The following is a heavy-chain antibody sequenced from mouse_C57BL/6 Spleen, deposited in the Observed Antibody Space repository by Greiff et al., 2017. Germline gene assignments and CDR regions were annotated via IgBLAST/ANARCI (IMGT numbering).Heavy chain of an antibody. Sequence: VQLQQPGAELVKPGASVKLSCKASGYTFTSYWMQWVKQRPGQGLEWIGEIDPSDSYTNYNQKFKGKATLTVDTSSSTAYMQLSSLTSEDSAVYYCARGYGNPYFDYWGQGTTLTVSS. V-gene: IGHV1-50*01. D-gene: IGHD1-1*02. CDR2: IDPSDSYT. J-gene: IGHJ2*01. CDR3: ARGYGNPYFDY. CDR1: GYTFTSYW.